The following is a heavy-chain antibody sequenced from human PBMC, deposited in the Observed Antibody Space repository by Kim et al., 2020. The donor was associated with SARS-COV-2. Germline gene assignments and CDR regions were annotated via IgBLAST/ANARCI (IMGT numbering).Heavy chain of an antibody. Sequence: SETLSLTCTVSGGSISSYYWSWIRQPPGKGLEWIGYIYYSGSTNYNPSLKSRVTISVDTSKNQFSLKLSSVTAADTAVYYCAAQDSLVGALKFDYWGQGTLVTVSS. J-gene: IGHJ4*02. D-gene: IGHD1-26*01. CDR1: GGSISSYY. CDR2: IYYSGST. CDR3: AAQDSLVGALKFDY. V-gene: IGHV4-59*13.